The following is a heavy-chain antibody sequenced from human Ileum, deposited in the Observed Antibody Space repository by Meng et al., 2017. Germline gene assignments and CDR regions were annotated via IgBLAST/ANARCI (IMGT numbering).Heavy chain of an antibody. V-gene: IGHV6-1*01. CDR1: GDSVSSDTGA. CDR2: TYYRSRWYN. D-gene: IGHD7-27*01. Sequence: HVQLQQSGPGRVKPSQTRSLTCAISGDSVSSDTGAWNWIRQSPSRGLEWLGRTYYRSRWYNNYAVSVKSRITINPDTSKNQFSLQLNSVTPDDTAVYYCAGKDWGEGLDFWDQGTLVTVSS. CDR3: AGKDWGEGLDF. J-gene: IGHJ4*02.